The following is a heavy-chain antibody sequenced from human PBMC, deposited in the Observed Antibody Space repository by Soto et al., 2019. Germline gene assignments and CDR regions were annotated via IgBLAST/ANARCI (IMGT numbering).Heavy chain of an antibody. D-gene: IGHD2-2*01. V-gene: IGHV3-15*01. J-gene: IGHJ4*02. Sequence: GGSLRLSCAASGFTFSNAWMSWVRQAPGKGLEWVGRIKSKTDGGTTDYAAPVKGRFTISRDDPKNTLYLQMNSLKTEDTAVYYCTTDAIVVVPAALDDRDYWGQGTLVTVSS. CDR2: IKSKTDGGTT. CDR1: GFTFSNAW. CDR3: TTDAIVVVPAALDDRDY.